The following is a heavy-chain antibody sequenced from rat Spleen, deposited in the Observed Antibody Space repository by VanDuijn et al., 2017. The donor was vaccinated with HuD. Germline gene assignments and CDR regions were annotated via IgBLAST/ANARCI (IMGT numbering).Heavy chain of an antibody. CDR3: VREAAGINY. V-gene: IGHV4-2*01. J-gene: IGHJ2*01. CDR2: INKDSSIK. Sequence: GEINKDSSIKKYTPSLKDKFTISRDNAQNTVYLQMSKLGSEDTAIYYCVREAAGINYWGQGVMVTVSS. D-gene: IGHD1-4*01.